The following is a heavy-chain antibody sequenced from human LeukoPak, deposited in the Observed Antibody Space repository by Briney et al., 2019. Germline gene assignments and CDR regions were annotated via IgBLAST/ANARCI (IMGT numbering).Heavy chain of an antibody. CDR1: GGTFSSYA. J-gene: IGHJ4*02. CDR3: ARAGPENLNWRYYIDF. CDR2: IIPIFGTA. V-gene: IGHV1-69*05. D-gene: IGHD1-1*01. Sequence: SVKVSCKASGGTFSSYAISWVRQAPGQGLEWMGGIIPIFGTANYAQKFQGRVTITTDESTSTAYMELSSLRSEDTAVYYCARAGPENLNWRYYIDFWGQGILVTVSS.